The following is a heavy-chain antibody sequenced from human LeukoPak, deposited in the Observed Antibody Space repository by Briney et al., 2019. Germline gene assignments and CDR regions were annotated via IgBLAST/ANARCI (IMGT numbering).Heavy chain of an antibody. CDR2: IYYSGST. Sequence: SETLSLTCTVSGGSVSSGSYYWSWIRQPPGKGLEWIGYIYYSGSTNYNPSLKSRVTISVDTSKNQFSLKLSSVSAADTAVYYCAREGLIRNWFDPWGQGTLVTVSS. V-gene: IGHV4-61*01. CDR3: AREGLIRNWFDP. J-gene: IGHJ5*02. D-gene: IGHD3-16*01. CDR1: GGSVSSGSYY.